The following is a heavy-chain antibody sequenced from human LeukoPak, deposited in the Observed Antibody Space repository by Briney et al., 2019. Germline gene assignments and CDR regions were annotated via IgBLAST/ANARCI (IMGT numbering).Heavy chain of an antibody. CDR2: INHSGST. V-gene: IGHV4-34*01. CDR1: GGSFSGYY. Sequence: KPSETLSLTCAVYGGSFSGYYWSWIRQPPGKGLEWIGEINHSGSTNYNPSLKSRVTISADTSKNQSSLKLSSVTAADTAVYYCARGKRGYYDAFDIWGQGTMVTVSS. CDR3: ARGKRGYYDAFDI. D-gene: IGHD3-22*01. J-gene: IGHJ3*02.